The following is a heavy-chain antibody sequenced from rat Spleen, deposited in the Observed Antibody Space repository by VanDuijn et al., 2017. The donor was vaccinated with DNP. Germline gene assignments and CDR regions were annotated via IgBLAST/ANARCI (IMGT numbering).Heavy chain of an antibody. Sequence: EVQLQESGPGLVQPSETLSLPCTVSGFSLTSYSVSWFRQPQGKGLEWMGVMWSGGTTAYTSALKSRLSIGRDTSKSQVFLKMNSLQTEDTAIYYCTRDGSPYYSSYMDVMDAWGQGTSVTVSS. J-gene: IGHJ4*01. CDR3: TRDGSPYYSSYMDVMDA. D-gene: IGHD1-2*01. CDR1: GFSLTSYS. CDR2: MWSGGTT. V-gene: IGHV2S63*01.